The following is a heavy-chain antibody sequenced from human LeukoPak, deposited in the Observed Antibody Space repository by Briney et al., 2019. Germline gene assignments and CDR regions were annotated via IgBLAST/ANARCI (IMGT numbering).Heavy chain of an antibody. CDR2: VYYTGAI. CDR1: GASISTAGYY. D-gene: IGHD3-10*01. CDR3: ARDHCYYFGSVTSTLDV. V-gene: IGHV4-31*03. J-gene: IGHJ6*02. Sequence: SETLSLTCSFSGASISTAGYYWTWIRQSPGEGLEWLGYVYYTGAIDYNASLKSRLTISLDTSKNKFSLKLSSVTAADTAVYYCARDHCYYFGSVTSTLDVWGQGTAVTVSS.